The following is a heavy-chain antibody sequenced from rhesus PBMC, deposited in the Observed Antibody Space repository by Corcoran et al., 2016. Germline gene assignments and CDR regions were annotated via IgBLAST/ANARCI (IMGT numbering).Heavy chain of an antibody. J-gene: IGHJ2*01. CDR3: ASALNWYFDL. V-gene: IGHV4S14*01. CDR1: GGSISGYYY. CDR2: SYGGGGSN. Sequence: QVQLQESGPGLVKPSETLSLTCAVSGGSISGYYYWSWIRQPPGKGLEWIGSSYGGGGSNYLNPSLKSRVTLSVDTSKTQFSLKLSSVTAADTAVDYCASALNWYFDLWGPGTPITIAS.